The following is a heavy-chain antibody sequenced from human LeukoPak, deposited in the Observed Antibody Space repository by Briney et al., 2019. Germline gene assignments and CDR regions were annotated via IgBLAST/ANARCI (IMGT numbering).Heavy chain of an antibody. CDR3: ARHGSGDLWYPFDY. CDR1: GFSFSNYW. CDR2: MYYSGST. J-gene: IGHJ4*02. Sequence: GSLRLSCVVSGFSFSNYWMDWIRQPPGKGLEWIGSMYYSGSTYYNPSLKSRVTISADTSKNQFSLKLSSVTAADTAVYYCARHGSGDLWYPFDYWGQGTLVTVSS. V-gene: IGHV4-39*01. D-gene: IGHD3-16*01.